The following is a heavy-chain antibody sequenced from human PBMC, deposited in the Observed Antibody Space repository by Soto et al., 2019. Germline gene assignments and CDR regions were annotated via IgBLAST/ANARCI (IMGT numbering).Heavy chain of an antibody. CDR2: ISSSSSSI. D-gene: IGHD3-10*01. J-gene: IGHJ4*02. Sequence: EVQLVESGGGLVKSGGSLRLSCAASGFTFRTYMMHWVRQAPGKGLEWVSSISSSSSSIYYADSVKGRFTISRDNARNSLYQQMNTLRADDTAIYYCTRDFYYFGSGSFNFWGQGTLVTVSS. CDR1: GFTFRTYM. V-gene: IGHV3-21*01. CDR3: TRDFYYFGSGSFNF.